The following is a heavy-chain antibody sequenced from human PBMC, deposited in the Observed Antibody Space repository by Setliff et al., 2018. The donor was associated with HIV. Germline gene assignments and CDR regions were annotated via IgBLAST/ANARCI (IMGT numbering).Heavy chain of an antibody. CDR3: ARDPHYYDRSGHYSWFYFDY. CDR2: IFHSGTT. Sequence: SETLSLTCTVSGDSFSSNTNHWGWIRQPPGKGLEWIGNIFHSGTTYYNPSLKSRVTIAIDTSKSQFSLELTSLTAADTAVYFCARDPHYYDRSGHYSWFYFDYWGQGTLVTVSS. D-gene: IGHD3-22*01. J-gene: IGHJ4*02. CDR1: GDSFSSNTNH. V-gene: IGHV4-39*07.